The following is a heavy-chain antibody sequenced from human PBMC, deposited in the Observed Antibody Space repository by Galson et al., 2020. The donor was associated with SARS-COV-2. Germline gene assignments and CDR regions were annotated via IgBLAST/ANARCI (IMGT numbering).Heavy chain of an antibody. Sequence: GESLKISCAASGFTFSSYGMHWVRQAPGKGLEWVAVIWYDGSNKYYADSVKGRFTISRDNSKNTLYLQMNSLRAEDTAVYYCARDLAPGSSGYYSFMDVGGKGTTVTISS. CDR3: ARDLAPGSSGYYSFMDV. J-gene: IGHJ6*03. CDR2: IWYDGSNK. CDR1: GFTFSSYG. D-gene: IGHD3-22*01. V-gene: IGHV3-33*01.